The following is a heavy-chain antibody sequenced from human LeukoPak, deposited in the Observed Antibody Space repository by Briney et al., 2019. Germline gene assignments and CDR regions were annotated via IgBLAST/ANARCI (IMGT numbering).Heavy chain of an antibody. J-gene: IGHJ4*02. Sequence: ASXKXXXKASGXTFISYAISXVRQAPGQGREWMGGIIPIFGTANYAQKFQGRVTITTDESTSTAYMELSSLRSEDTAVYYCATSGSYQYYFDYWGQGTLVTASS. V-gene: IGHV1-69*05. CDR1: GXTFISYA. D-gene: IGHD1-26*01. CDR2: IIPIFGTA. CDR3: ATSGSYQYYFDY.